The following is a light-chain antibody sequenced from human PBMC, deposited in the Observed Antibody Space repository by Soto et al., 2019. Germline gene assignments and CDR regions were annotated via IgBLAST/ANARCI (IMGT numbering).Light chain of an antibody. CDR2: DAF. J-gene: IGKJ3*01. CDR3: QQRSNWLFT. V-gene: IGKV3-11*01. CDR1: QSVSSY. Sequence: EIVLTQSPATLSLSPGERATLSCRASQSVSSYLAWYQQKPGQAPRLLIYDAFNRATGIPARFSGSGSGTDFTLTSSSLEPEDFALYYCQQRSNWLFTFGPGTKVDIK.